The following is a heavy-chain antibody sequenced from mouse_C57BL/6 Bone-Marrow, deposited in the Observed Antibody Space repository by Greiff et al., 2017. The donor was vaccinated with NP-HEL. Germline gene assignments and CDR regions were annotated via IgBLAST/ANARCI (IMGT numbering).Heavy chain of an antibody. CDR2: INPNNGGT. CDR1: GYTFTDYY. D-gene: IGHD1-1*01. J-gene: IGHJ3*01. CDR3: ARYFYGSSGFAY. V-gene: IGHV1-26*01. Sequence: VQLQQSGPELVKPGASVKISCKASGYTFTDYYMNWVKQSHGKSLEWIGDINPNNGGTSYNQKFKGKATLTVDKSSSTAYMELRSLTSEDSAVYYCARYFYGSSGFAYWGQGTLVTVSA.